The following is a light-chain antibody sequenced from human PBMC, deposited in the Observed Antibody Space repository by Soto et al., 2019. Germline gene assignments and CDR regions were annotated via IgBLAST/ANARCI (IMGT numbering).Light chain of an antibody. J-gene: IGLJ3*02. CDR2: EVS. Sequence: QSALTQPASVSGSPGQSITISCTGTSSDVGGYNYVSWYQQHPGKAPKLMIYEVSNRPSGVSNRFSGSKSGNTASLTISGLQAEDEADYYCCSYTSSNTWVFGGGTKVTAL. CDR1: SSDVGGYNY. V-gene: IGLV2-14*01. CDR3: CSYTSSNTWV.